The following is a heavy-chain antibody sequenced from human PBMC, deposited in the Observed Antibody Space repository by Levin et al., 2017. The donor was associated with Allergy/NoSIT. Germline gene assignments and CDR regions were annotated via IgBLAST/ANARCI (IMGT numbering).Heavy chain of an antibody. CDR1: GFTFSSYW. V-gene: IGHV3-7*01. D-gene: IGHD6-13*01. J-gene: IGHJ4*02. CDR3: AREAVAAAGHFDY. Sequence: GGSLRLSCAASGFTFSSYWMSWVRQAPGKGLEWVANIKQDGSEKYYVDSVKGRFTISRDNAKNSLYLQMNSLRAEDTAVYYCAREAVAAAGHFDYWGQGTLVTVSS. CDR2: IKQDGSEK.